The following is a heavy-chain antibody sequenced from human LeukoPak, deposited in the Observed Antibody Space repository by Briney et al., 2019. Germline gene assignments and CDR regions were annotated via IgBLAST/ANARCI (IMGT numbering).Heavy chain of an antibody. D-gene: IGHD6-19*01. Sequence: GGSLRLSCAASGFTVSSNYMSWVRQAPGKGLEWVSLIYSGGSTYYADSVKGRFTISRDNSKNTLYLQMNRLRVEDTAVYYCAKSIEQWLVRGDWFDPWGQGTLVTVSS. V-gene: IGHV3-53*01. CDR2: IYSGGST. J-gene: IGHJ5*02. CDR3: AKSIEQWLVRGDWFDP. CDR1: GFTVSSNY.